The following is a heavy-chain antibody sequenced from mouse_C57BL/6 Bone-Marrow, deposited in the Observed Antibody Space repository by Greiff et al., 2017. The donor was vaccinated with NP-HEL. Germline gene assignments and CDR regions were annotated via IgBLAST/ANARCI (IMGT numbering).Heavy chain of an antibody. CDR2: INPNNGGT. Sequence: EVQLQQSGPELVKPGASVKISCKASGYTFTDYYMNWVKQSHGKSLEWIGDINPNNGGTSYNQKFKGKATLTVDKSSSTAYMELRSLTSEDSAVYYCANNYGSRGDYFDYWGQGTTLTVSS. CDR3: ANNYGSRGDYFDY. D-gene: IGHD1-1*01. CDR1: GYTFTDYY. V-gene: IGHV1-26*01. J-gene: IGHJ2*01.